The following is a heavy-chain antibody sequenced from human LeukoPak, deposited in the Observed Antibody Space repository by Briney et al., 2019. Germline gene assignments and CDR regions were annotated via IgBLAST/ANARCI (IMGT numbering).Heavy chain of an antibody. Sequence: GGSLRLSCAASGFTFSSYAMSWVRQAPGKGLEWVSAISGSGGSTYYADSVKGRFTISRDNSKDTLYLQMNSLRAEDTAVYYCAFKGYDFWSGYYPYYYYGMDVWGQGTTVTVSS. CDR2: ISGSGGST. CDR3: AFKGYDFWSGYYPYYYYGMDV. V-gene: IGHV3-23*01. CDR1: GFTFSSYA. J-gene: IGHJ6*02. D-gene: IGHD3-3*01.